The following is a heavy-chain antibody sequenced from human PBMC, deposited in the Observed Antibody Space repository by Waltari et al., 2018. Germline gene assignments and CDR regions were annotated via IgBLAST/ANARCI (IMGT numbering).Heavy chain of an antibody. D-gene: IGHD3-3*01. J-gene: IGHJ4*02. V-gene: IGHV1-69*05. Sequence: QVQLVQSGAEVKKPGSSVKVSCKASGGTFSSYAISWVRQAPGQGLEWMGGIIPIFGTANYGLKCQGRVTITTDESTSTAYMELSSLRSEDTAVYYCAREGVPYDVEWPKSYFDYWGQGTLVTVSS. CDR1: GGTFSSYA. CDR3: AREGVPYDVEWPKSYFDY. CDR2: IIPIFGTA.